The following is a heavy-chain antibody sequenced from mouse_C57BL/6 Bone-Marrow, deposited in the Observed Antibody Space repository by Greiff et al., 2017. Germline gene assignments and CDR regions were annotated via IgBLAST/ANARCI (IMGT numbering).Heavy chain of an antibody. CDR3: ARYYYGSRGFDY. D-gene: IGHD1-1*01. CDR2: ISNLAYSI. J-gene: IGHJ2*01. Sequence: EVQRVASGGGLVQPGGSLKLSFAASGFPFGDYGMAWFRRAPRKGPEWVAFISNLAYSIYFADTVPGRFTISRENAKNTLYLEMSSLRSEDTAMYYCARYYYGSRGFDYWGQGTTLTVSS. V-gene: IGHV5-15*01. CDR1: GFPFGDYG.